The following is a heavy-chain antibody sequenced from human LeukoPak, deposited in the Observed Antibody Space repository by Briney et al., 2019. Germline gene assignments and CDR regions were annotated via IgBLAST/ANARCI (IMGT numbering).Heavy chain of an antibody. D-gene: IGHD6-6*01. J-gene: IGHJ4*02. CDR2: ISSSSTTI. CDR3: ATYSTSTAFDY. V-gene: IGHV3-48*01. Sequence: PGGSLRLSCAASGFTFNTYIMNWARQAPGKGLEWVAYISSSSTTIYYADSVKGRFTISRDNAKNSLFLQMNSLRAEDTAVYYCATYSTSTAFDYWGQGTLVTVSS. CDR1: GFTFNTYI.